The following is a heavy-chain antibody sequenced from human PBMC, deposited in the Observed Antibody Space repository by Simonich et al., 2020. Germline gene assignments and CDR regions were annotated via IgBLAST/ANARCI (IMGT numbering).Heavy chain of an antibody. J-gene: IGHJ3*02. CDR1: GFTFSSYS. CDR3: ARDSSYYAFDI. V-gene: IGHV3-48*01. CDR2: IGSSSSTI. D-gene: IGHD5-12*01. Sequence: EVQLVESGGGLVQPGGSLRLSCAASGFTFSSYSMNWVRQAPGKGLEWVYYIGSSSSTIYYADSVKGRFTISRDNAKNSLYLQMNSLRAEDTAVYYCARDSSYYAFDIWGQGTMVTVSS.